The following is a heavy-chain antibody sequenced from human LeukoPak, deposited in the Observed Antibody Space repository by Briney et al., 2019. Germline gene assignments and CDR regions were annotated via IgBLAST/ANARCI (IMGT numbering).Heavy chain of an antibody. Sequence: PGGSLRLSCAASGFTFSSYAMNWVRQAPGKGLEWVSAITGSGGRTYYADSVKGRFTISRDNAKNSLYLQMNSLRAEDTAVYYCARHRGIYGDDDAFDIWGQGTMVTVSS. CDR1: GFTFSSYA. CDR2: ITGSGGRT. V-gene: IGHV3-23*01. J-gene: IGHJ3*02. CDR3: ARHRGIYGDDDAFDI. D-gene: IGHD4-17*01.